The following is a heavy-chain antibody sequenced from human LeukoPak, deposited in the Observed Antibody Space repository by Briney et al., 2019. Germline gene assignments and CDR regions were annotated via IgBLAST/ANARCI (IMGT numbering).Heavy chain of an antibody. D-gene: IGHD2-21*02. Sequence: PSETLSLTCAVYGGSFSGYYWSWIRQPPGKGLEWIGEINHSGSTNYNPSLKSRVTISVDTSKNQFSLKLSSVTAADTAVYYCAKDHVVVVTAIRHGYFDYWGQGTLVTVSS. V-gene: IGHV4-34*01. CDR1: GGSFSGYY. CDR3: AKDHVVVVTAIRHGYFDY. J-gene: IGHJ4*02. CDR2: INHSGST.